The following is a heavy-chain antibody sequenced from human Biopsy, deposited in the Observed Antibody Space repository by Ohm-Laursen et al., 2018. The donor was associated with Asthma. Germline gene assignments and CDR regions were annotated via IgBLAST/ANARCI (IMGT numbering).Heavy chain of an antibody. CDR2: IMTVFGTK. V-gene: IGHV1-69*13. J-gene: IGHJ6*02. D-gene: IGHD6-19*01. CDR1: GGTFSNFA. CDR3: ARCQVGYSSGWSLLLKKIYYSGMDV. Sequence: ASVKVSCTSPGGTFSNFAISWGRQAPGQGLEWLGGIMTVFGTKNYAQKFQGRVTITADESTSTAYMEVTSLRSEDTAIYYCARCQVGYSSGWSLLLKKIYYSGMDVWGQGTAVTVSS.